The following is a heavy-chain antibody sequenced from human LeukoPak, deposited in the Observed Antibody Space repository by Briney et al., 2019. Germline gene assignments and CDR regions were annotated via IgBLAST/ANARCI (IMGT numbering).Heavy chain of an antibody. CDR3: AITKYYIDC. CDR1: GGSFSGYD. Sequence: SETLSLTCAVYGGSFSGYDWSWIRQPPGKGLEWIGEINHSGSTNYNPSLKSRVTISVDKSKNQFSLKLSSVTAADTAVYYCAITKYYIDCWGQGTLVTVSS. J-gene: IGHJ4*02. D-gene: IGHD1-14*01. CDR2: INHSGST. V-gene: IGHV4-34*01.